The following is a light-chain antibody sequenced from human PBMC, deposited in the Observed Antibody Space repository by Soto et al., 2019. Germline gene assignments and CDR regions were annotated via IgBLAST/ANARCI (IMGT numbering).Light chain of an antibody. V-gene: IGKV3-11*01. CDR2: DAS. J-gene: IGKJ2*01. CDR1: QRISTH. Sequence: EIVLTQSPATLSLSPGERATLSCRASQRISTHLAWYQQKPGQAPSLLISDASYRATGIPARFSGSGSGTDFTLTINSLEPEDFAVYYCQQRSNWPTFGQGTKLDIK. CDR3: QQRSNWPT.